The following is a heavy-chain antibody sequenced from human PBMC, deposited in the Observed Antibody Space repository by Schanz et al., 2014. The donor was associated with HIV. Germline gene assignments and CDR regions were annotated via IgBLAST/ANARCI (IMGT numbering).Heavy chain of an antibody. V-gene: IGHV1-69*01. CDR1: GDTLDNYV. Sequence: QVQLVQSGAEVKKPGSSVKVSCKASGDTLDNYVISWVRQAPGQGLEWIGHFNVMLSKINSAQKFQGRVSMTADPSTNTAYMEMRGLRIEDTAVYYCASGRRSGIGWRMDAWGQGTTVSVSS. D-gene: IGHD6-19*01. CDR2: FNVMLSKI. CDR3: ASGRRSGIGWRMDA. J-gene: IGHJ6*02.